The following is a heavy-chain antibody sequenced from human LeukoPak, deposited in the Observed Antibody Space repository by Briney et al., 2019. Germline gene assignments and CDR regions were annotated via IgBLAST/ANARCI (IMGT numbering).Heavy chain of an antibody. J-gene: IGHJ6*03. D-gene: IGHD3-22*01. CDR1: GGSISSYY. CDR2: IYYSGST. CDR3: ARVKPGYDSSGYRPYYYYYMDV. Sequence: SETLSLTCTVSGGSISSYYWSWIRQPPGKGLEWIGYIYYSGSTNYNPSLKSRVTISVDTSKNQFSLKLSSVTAADTAVYYCARVKPGYDSSGYRPYYYYYMDVWGKGTTVTVSS. V-gene: IGHV4-59*01.